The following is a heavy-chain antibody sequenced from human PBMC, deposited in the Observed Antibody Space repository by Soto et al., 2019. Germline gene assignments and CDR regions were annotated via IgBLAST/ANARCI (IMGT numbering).Heavy chain of an antibody. CDR3: ARDLSNGIVGDSPLDY. V-gene: IGHV1-69*01. CDR1: GGTFSSYA. CDR2: IIPIFGTA. D-gene: IGHD1-26*01. J-gene: IGHJ4*02. Sequence: QVQLVQSGAEVKKPGSSVKVSCKASGGTFSSYAISWVRQAPGQGREWMGGIIPIFGTANYAQKFQGRVTITADESTITSYMELSSLRSEDTAVYYCARDLSNGIVGDSPLDYWGQGTLVTVSS.